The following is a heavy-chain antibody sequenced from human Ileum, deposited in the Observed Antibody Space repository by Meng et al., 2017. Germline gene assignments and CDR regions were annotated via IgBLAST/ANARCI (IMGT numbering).Heavy chain of an antibody. J-gene: IGHJ6*02. CDR2: IWSGGNYK. V-gene: IGHV3-33*01. D-gene: IGHD5-18*01. CDR3: ARDGQSQAPYTMDV. Sequence: GESLKISCATSGFTFSYHAIHWVRQAPGKGLEWVAQIWSGGNYKYYADSVNGRFTMSRDDSMATAHLQMNNLRVEDTAVYYCARDGQSQAPYTMDVWGQGTTVTVSS. CDR1: GFTFSYHA.